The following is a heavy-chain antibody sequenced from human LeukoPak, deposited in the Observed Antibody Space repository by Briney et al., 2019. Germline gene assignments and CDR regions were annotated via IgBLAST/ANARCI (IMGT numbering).Heavy chain of an antibody. CDR3: ARRHNWAPRGAFDV. CDR1: GYSFNSNW. D-gene: IGHD5-24*01. CDR2: IYPGDSDT. Sequence: GESLKISCKASGYSFNSNWIGWVRQMPGKGLEWVGIIYPGDSDTTYSQSFQGLVTISVDKSSDTAYLQWDSLKASDTAIYYRARRHNWAPRGAFDVWGQGTMVTVSS. J-gene: IGHJ3*01. V-gene: IGHV5-51*01.